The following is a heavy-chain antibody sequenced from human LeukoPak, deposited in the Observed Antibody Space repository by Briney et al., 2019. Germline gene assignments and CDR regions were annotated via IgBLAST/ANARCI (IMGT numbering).Heavy chain of an antibody. Sequence: GGSLRLSCAASGFTFSSYSMNWVRQAPGKGLEWVSAISGSGGSTYYADSVKGRFTISRDNSKNTLYLQMNSLRAEDTAVYYCAKANYGSGSYLLAYYWGQGTLVTVSS. CDR1: GFTFSSYS. CDR3: AKANYGSGSYLLAYY. J-gene: IGHJ4*02. D-gene: IGHD3-10*01. CDR2: ISGSGGST. V-gene: IGHV3-23*01.